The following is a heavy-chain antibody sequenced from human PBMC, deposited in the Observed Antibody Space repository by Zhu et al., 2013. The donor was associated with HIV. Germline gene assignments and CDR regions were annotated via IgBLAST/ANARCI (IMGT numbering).Heavy chain of an antibody. J-gene: IGHJ4*02. V-gene: IGHV1-2*02. Sequence: QVQLVQSGAEVKKPGASVKVSCKASGHTFTDDYIHWVRQAPGQGLEWMGWINPKSGGTNYAQKFQGRVAATRDTAITTAYMELSRLRSDDTAVYYCATVPTYYYDSIGPFEYWGPGTLVTVSS. D-gene: IGHD3-22*01. CDR2: INPKSGGT. CDR3: ATVPTYYYDSIGPFEY. CDR1: GHTFTDDY.